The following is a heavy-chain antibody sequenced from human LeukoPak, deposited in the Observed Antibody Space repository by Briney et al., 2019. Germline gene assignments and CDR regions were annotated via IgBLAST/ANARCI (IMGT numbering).Heavy chain of an antibody. D-gene: IGHD2-15*01. CDR2: IRYDGSNK. CDR3: AKPRDIVAHY. CDR1: GFTFSSYG. V-gene: IGHV3-30*02. Sequence: GGSLRLSCAASGFTFSSYGMHWVRQAPGKVLEWVAFIRYDGSNKYYADSVKGRFIISRDNSKNTLYLQMNSLRAEDTAVYYCAKPRDIVAHYWGQGTLVTVSS. J-gene: IGHJ4*02.